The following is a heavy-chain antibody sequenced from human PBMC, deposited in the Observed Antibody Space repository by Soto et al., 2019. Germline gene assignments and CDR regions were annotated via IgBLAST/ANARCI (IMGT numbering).Heavy chain of an antibody. D-gene: IGHD3-9*01. CDR1: GGSISSYY. Sequence: QVQLQESGPGLVKPSETLSLTCTVSGGSISSYYWSWIRQPPGKGLEWIGYIYYSGNTNYNPSLKSRVTISVDTSKNQFSLKLSSVTAADTAVYYCARVSRYFDLKHFDLWGRGTLVTVSS. J-gene: IGHJ2*01. V-gene: IGHV4-59*01. CDR3: ARVSRYFDLKHFDL. CDR2: IYYSGNT.